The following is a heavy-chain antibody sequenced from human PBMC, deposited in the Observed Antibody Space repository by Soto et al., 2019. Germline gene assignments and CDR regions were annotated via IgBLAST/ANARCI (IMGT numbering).Heavy chain of an antibody. CDR2: ISSDGATI. Sequence: GGSLRLSCEAPGLTFSKFEMTWVRQAPGQGLEWVSSISSDGATIYYADSVKGRFTISRDNDKNLLYLQMNSLKGEDTATYYCVRVGIVARPYWGQGTPVTVSS. D-gene: IGHD2-21*01. CDR3: VRVGIVARPY. J-gene: IGHJ4*02. CDR1: GLTFSKFE. V-gene: IGHV3-48*03.